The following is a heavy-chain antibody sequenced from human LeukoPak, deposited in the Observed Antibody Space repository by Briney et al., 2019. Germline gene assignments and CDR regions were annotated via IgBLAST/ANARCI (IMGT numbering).Heavy chain of an antibody. CDR1: GFTFRTYG. Sequence: GRSLRLSCAASGFTFRTYGMHWVRQAPGKGLEWVSAISGSGGSTYYADSVKGRFTISRDNSKNTLYLQMNSLRAEDTAVYYCAKSPGSGSIRYYGMDVWGQGTTVSVSS. CDR3: AKSPGSGSIRYYGMDV. D-gene: IGHD3-10*01. J-gene: IGHJ6*02. V-gene: IGHV3-23*01. CDR2: ISGSGGST.